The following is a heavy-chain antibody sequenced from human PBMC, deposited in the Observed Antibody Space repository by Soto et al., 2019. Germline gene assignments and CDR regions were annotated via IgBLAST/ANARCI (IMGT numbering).Heavy chain of an antibody. CDR1: GYTINRYG. D-gene: IGHD5-18*01. J-gene: IGHJ4*02. CDR3: ARGSTQLWLRIADFDY. CDR2: ISGYNGHT. V-gene: IGHV1-18*01. Sequence: GSVKVSCKASGYTINRYGINWVRQAPGQGVEWMGWISGYNGHTSYAQRLQGRVTMTTDTSTSTAFMELRSLRSDDTAVYYCARGSTQLWLRIADFDYWGQGTPGTVS.